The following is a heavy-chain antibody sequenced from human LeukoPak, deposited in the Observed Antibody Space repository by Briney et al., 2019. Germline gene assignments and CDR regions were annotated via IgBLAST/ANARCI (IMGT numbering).Heavy chain of an antibody. J-gene: IGHJ6*02. CDR2: IKQDGSEK. CDR1: GFTFSTYW. Sequence: GGSLRLSCAASGFTFSTYWMTRVRQAPGKGLEWVAKIKQDGSEKYYVDSVKGRFTISRDNAKNSLYLQMSNLRAEDTAVYFCARGGGLDVWGQGATVTVSS. CDR3: ARGGGLDV. V-gene: IGHV3-7*03. D-gene: IGHD3-16*01.